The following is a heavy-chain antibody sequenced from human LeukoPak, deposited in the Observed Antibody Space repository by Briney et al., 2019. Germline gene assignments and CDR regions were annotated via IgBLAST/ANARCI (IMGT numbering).Heavy chain of an antibody. J-gene: IGHJ4*02. Sequence: GGSLRLSCAASGFTFSSYWMYWVRQAPGKGLVWVSRINSDGSSTCYADSVKGRLTICRDNAKNTLYLQMNSLRAEDTAVYYCARGGYYYDSSGYYYSPDYWGQGTLVTVSS. CDR1: GFTFSSYW. D-gene: IGHD3-22*01. CDR3: ARGGYYYDSSGYYYSPDY. V-gene: IGHV3-74*01. CDR2: INSDGSST.